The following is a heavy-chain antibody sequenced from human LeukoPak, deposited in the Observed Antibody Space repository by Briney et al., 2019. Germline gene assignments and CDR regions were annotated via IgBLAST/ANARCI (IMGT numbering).Heavy chain of an antibody. J-gene: IGHJ4*02. CDR3: ARGEEYGSGTVHFDY. CDR1: GGSISSSNW. CDR2: VHHSGGT. V-gene: IGHV4-4*02. D-gene: IGHD3-10*01. Sequence: PSETLSLTCAVSGGSISSSNWWSWVRQPPGKGLEWIGEVHHSGGTNYNPSLKSRVTISVDRSNNRFSLSLNSVTAADTAVFYCARGEEYGSGTVHFDYWGQGILVTVSS.